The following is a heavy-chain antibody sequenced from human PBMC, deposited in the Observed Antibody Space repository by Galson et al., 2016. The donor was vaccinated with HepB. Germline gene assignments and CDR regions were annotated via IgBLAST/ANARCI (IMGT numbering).Heavy chain of an antibody. CDR3: ARVRLRDSSGYYDAFDF. CDR2: ISNSGSTI. Sequence: SLRLSCAASGFTFSDYYMSWIRQAPGKGLEWVSYISNSGSTIYYADSVKGRFTLSRENAKNSLYLQMNSLRAEDTSVYYCARVRLRDSSGYYDAFDFWGQGTMVTVSS. V-gene: IGHV3-11*01. J-gene: IGHJ3*01. D-gene: IGHD3-22*01. CDR1: GFTFSDYY.